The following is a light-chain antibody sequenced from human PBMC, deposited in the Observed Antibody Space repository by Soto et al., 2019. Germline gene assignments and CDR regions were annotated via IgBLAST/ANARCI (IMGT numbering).Light chain of an antibody. CDR1: SSDVGGYNY. J-gene: IGLJ2*01. Sequence: QSVLTQPASVSGSPGQSITISCTGTSSDVGGYNYVSWYQQHPGKAPKLMIYDVSNRPSGVSNRFSGSKSGNTASLTISGLQAKNEADYSCSSYTSSSTLVFGGGTLLTVL. CDR2: DVS. CDR3: SSYTSSSTLV. V-gene: IGLV2-14*01.